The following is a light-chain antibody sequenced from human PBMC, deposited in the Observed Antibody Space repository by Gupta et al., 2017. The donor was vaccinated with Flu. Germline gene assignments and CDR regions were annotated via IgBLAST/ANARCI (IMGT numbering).Light chain of an antibody. CDR1: QTSLTY. Sequence: DIQLTLSPSALSASVRDRVTMTCLASQTSLTYVHWYQQRPGKAPNVLIFAATNLQTGVPYRFSGVGSETEFTLTISSVKHEDFAVYYCQQNSTRPNTLGQGTKLEIK. CDR2: AAT. J-gene: IGKJ2*01. V-gene: IGKV1-39*01. CDR3: QQNSTRPNT.